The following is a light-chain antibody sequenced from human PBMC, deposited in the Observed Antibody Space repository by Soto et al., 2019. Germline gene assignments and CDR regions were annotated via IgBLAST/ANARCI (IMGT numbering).Light chain of an antibody. CDR1: QSVSSN. CDR2: DAS. J-gene: IGKJ1*01. Sequence: EIVMTQSPATLSVSPGERVTLSCMASQSVSSNLAWYQQKPGQAPRLLIYDASNRATGIPARFSGSGSGTEFTLTISSLQSEDFAVYYCQQYNNWRRTFGQGTKVDIK. V-gene: IGKV3D-15*01. CDR3: QQYNNWRRT.